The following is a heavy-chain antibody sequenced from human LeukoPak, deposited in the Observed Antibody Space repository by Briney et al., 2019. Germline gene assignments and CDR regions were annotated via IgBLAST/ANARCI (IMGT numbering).Heavy chain of an antibody. D-gene: IGHD5-12*01. Sequence: PSETLSLTCTVSGGFISSYYWSWIRQPPGKGLEWIGYIYYSGSTNYNPSLKSRVTISVDTSKNQFSLKLSSVTAADTAVYYCASTYLGGGATIVFDYWGQGTLVTVSS. J-gene: IGHJ4*02. CDR1: GGFISSYY. CDR3: ASTYLGGGATIVFDY. CDR2: IYYSGST. V-gene: IGHV4-59*01.